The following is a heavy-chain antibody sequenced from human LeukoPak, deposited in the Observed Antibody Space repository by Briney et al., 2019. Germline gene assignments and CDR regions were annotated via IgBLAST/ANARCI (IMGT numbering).Heavy chain of an antibody. J-gene: IGHJ4*02. CDR3: ARGQSAISYFY. D-gene: IGHD2/OR15-2a*01. CDR2: VSNTGST. Sequence: PSETLSLTCTVSGVSITGGGYSWSWIRQPPGKGLEWIGSVSNTGSTNDNPSLKNRLFLSVDTSTNRFFLKLTSVTAADTAVYYCARGQSAISYFYWGQGTLVTVSS. CDR1: GVSITGGGYS. V-gene: IGHV4-30-4*07.